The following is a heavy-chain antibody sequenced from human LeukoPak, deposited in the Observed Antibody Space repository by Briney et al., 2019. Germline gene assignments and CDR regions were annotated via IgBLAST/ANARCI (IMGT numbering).Heavy chain of an antibody. CDR3: AKIPREYYYDSSGYYLDY. V-gene: IGHV3-23*01. J-gene: IGHJ4*02. Sequence: GGSLRLSCAASRFTFSSYAMSWVRQAPGKGLEWVSAISGSGGSTYYADSVKGRFTISRDNSKNTLYLQMNSLRAEDTAVYYCAKIPREYYYDSSGYYLDYWGQGTLVTVSS. D-gene: IGHD3-22*01. CDR1: RFTFSSYA. CDR2: ISGSGGST.